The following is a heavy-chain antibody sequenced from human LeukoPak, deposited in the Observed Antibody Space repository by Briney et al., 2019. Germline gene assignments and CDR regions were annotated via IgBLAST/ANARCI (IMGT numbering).Heavy chain of an antibody. CDR3: TTSGWEYRWRSYYHYYMDV. J-gene: IGHJ6*03. D-gene: IGHD2-8*02. Sequence: GGSLRLSRAASGFTFSNAWMSWVRQAPGKGLEWVGRIKSKTDGGTTDYAAPVKGRFTISRDDSKNTLYLQMNSLKTEDTAVYYCTTSGWEYRWRSYYHYYMDVWGKGTTVTVSS. CDR2: IKSKTDGGTT. CDR1: GFTFSNAW. V-gene: IGHV3-15*01.